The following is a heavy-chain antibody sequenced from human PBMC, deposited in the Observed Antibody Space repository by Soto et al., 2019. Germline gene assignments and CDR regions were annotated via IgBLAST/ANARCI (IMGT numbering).Heavy chain of an antibody. CDR3: ASQLLYDYVWGSYPRY. Sequence: QVQLQESGPGLVKPSQTLSLTCTVSGGSISSGGYYWSLIRPHPGKGLEWIGYIYYSGSTYYNPSLKSRVTITVDTSKNQFSLKLSSVTAADTAVYYCASQLLYDYVWGSYPRYWGQGTLVTVSS. J-gene: IGHJ4*02. CDR1: GGSISSGGYY. CDR2: IYYSGST. V-gene: IGHV4-31*03. D-gene: IGHD3-16*01.